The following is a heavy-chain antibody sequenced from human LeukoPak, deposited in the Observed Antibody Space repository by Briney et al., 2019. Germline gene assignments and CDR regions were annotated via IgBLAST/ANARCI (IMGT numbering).Heavy chain of an antibody. CDR2: IIPIFGTA. V-gene: IGHV1-69*05. J-gene: IGHJ3*02. Sequence: ASVKVSCKASGGTFSSYAISWVRQAPGQGLEWMGGIIPIFGTANYAQKFQGRVAITTDESTSTAYMELSSLRSEDTAVYYCAREGFGRGAFDIWGQGTMVTVSS. CDR3: AREGFGRGAFDI. CDR1: GGTFSSYA. D-gene: IGHD3-16*01.